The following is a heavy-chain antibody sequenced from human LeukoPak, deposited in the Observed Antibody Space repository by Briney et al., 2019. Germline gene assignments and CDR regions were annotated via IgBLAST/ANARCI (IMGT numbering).Heavy chain of an antibody. CDR1: XXXXSSYX. CDR2: XXPIFGTA. D-gene: IGHD2-15*01. V-gene: IGHV1-69*06. J-gene: IGHJ3*02. CDR3: ARTYCSGGSCPHDAFDI. Sequence: SCKXXXXXXSSYXISWVRQAPGXGLEWMXXXXPIFGTANYAQKFQGRVTITADKSTSTAYMELSSLRSEDTAVYYCARTYCSGGSCPHDAFDIWGQGTMVTVSS.